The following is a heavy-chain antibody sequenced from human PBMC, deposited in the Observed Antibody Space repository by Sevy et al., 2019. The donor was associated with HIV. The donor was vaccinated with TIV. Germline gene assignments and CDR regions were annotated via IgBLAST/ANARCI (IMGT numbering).Heavy chain of an antibody. D-gene: IGHD5-18*01. CDR2: IWYDGSNK. J-gene: IGHJ4*02. CDR3: AALPVDTAMVTDY. V-gene: IGHV3-33*01. CDR1: GFTFSSYG. Sequence: GGSLRLSCAASGFTFSSYGMHWVRQAPGKGLEWVAVIWYDGSNKYYADSVKGRFTISRDNSKNTLYLQMNSLRAEDTAVYYCAALPVDTAMVTDYWRQGTLVTVSS.